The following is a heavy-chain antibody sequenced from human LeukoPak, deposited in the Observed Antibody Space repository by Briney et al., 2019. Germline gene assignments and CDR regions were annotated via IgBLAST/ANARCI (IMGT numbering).Heavy chain of an antibody. D-gene: IGHD2-2*01. CDR2: ISLSGSTI. Sequence: GGSLRLSCAASGFNFSDFYMSWIRQAPGKGLEWLSSISLSGSTITYAASVKGRVTVSRDNAKNSVVLHILSLRADDTAVYHCAREASCSSTTCYFDYWGQGTLVTVSS. CDR3: AREASCSSTTCYFDY. V-gene: IGHV3-11*01. J-gene: IGHJ4*02. CDR1: GFNFSDFY.